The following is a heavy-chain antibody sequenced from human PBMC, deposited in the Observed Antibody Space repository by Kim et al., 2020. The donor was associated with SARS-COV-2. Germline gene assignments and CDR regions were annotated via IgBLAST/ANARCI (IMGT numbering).Heavy chain of an antibody. V-gene: IGHV4-39*01. J-gene: IGHJ3*02. CDR3: ARPEEVSPFAFDI. D-gene: IGHD1-20*01. Sequence: SETLSLTCTVSGGSISSSSYYWGWIRQPPGKGLEWIGSIYYSGSTYYNPSLKSRVTISVDTSKNQFSLKLSSVTAADTAVYYCARPEEVSPFAFDIWGQGTMVTVSS. CDR1: GGSISSSSYY. CDR2: IYYSGST.